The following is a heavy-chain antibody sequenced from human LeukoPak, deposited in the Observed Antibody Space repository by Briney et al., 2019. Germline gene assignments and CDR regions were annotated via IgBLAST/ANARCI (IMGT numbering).Heavy chain of an antibody. CDR1: GFNFNDAY. D-gene: IGHD2-21*02. CDR3: TARVVTTNEF. Sequence: GGSLRLSCLGSGFNFNDAYMNWVRQAPGKGLEWVGRVKGIRDGGTTDDTAPVKGRFTISRDDSKRTVYLQMNSLKTEDTAVYFCTARVVTTNEFWGQGTLVTVSS. CDR2: VKGIRDGGTT. J-gene: IGHJ4*02. V-gene: IGHV3-15*01.